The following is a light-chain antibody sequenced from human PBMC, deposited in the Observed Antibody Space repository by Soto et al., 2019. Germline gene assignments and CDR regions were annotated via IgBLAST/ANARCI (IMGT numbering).Light chain of an antibody. J-gene: IGKJ2*01. CDR2: EAS. CDR3: QQYNIYPYT. V-gene: IGKV1-5*03. Sequence: DIQMTQSPSSLSASVGDRVTITCRASQSISGWLAWYQQKPGKAPKLLIYEASTLESGVPSRFSGRGSGTEFTLTVNSLQPDDFATYYCQQYNIYPYTFGQGTKLEIK. CDR1: QSISGW.